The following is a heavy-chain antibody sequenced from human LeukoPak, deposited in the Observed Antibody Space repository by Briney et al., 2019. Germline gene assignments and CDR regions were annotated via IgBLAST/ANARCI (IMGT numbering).Heavy chain of an antibody. CDR2: INPDGIST. D-gene: IGHD3-10*01. CDR3: VREFRGGYFDY. V-gene: IGHV1-46*01. CDR1: GNTFTNYY. Sequence: ASVKVSCKASGNTFTNYYVHWVRQAPGQRLEWLGLINPDGISTNYAQRSQGRVTMTRDTSTGTVYMELSSLISDDTALYYCVREFRGGYFDYWGQGTLVTVSS. J-gene: IGHJ4*02.